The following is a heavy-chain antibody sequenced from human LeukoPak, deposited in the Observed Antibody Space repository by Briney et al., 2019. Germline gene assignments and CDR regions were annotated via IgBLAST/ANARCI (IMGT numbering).Heavy chain of an antibody. V-gene: IGHV4-59*08. CDR1: GGSISSYY. J-gene: IGHJ4*02. D-gene: IGHD3-3*01. CDR3: ARHGSYYDFWSGYPFDY. CDR2: IYYSGST. Sequence: SETLSLTCTVSGGSISSYYWGRIRQPPGKGLEWIEYIYYSGSTNYNPSLKSRVTISVDTSKNQFPLKLSSVTAADTAVYYCARHGSYYDFWSGYPFDYWGQGTLVTVSS.